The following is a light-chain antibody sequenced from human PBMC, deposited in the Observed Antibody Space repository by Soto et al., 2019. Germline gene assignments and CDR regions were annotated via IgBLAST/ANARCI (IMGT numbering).Light chain of an antibody. Sequence: QSALTQPASVSGSPGQSITISCTGTSSDVGCYNYVSWYQQHPGKAPKLMIYEVSNRPSGVSNRFSGSKSGNTASLTISGLQAEDEADYYCSSYTSSSRVFGGGTKLTVL. V-gene: IGLV2-14*01. J-gene: IGLJ2*01. CDR3: SSYTSSSRV. CDR1: SSDVGCYNY. CDR2: EVS.